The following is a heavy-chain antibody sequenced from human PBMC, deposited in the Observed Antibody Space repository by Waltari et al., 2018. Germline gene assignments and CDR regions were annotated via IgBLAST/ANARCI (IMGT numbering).Heavy chain of an antibody. CDR3: ARIGVDFWSGHYYYYYEMDV. CDR1: AFNFSNYE. Sequence: EVQLVESGGGLVQPGGSLTLSRGASAFNFSNYEMIWVRPTPGKGLEWVSYISPSGTTTHYADSVEGRFTGSRDNAKNSLYLQMNSLRADDTAVYYCARIGVDFWSGHYYYYYEMDVWGQGTTVTVSS. D-gene: IGHD3-3*01. CDR2: ISPSGTTT. V-gene: IGHV3-48*03. J-gene: IGHJ6*02.